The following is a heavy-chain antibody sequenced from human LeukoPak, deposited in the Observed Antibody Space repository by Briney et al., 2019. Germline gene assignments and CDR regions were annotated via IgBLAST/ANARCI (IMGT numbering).Heavy chain of an antibody. CDR3: ARGGWYGDY. CDR2: IKQDGSEK. CDR1: GFTFTSNW. V-gene: IGHV3-7*03. J-gene: IGHJ4*02. Sequence: GGALRLSCAASGFTFTSNWMSWVRQAPGKGLEWVANIKQDGSEKYYVDSVKGRVTISRDNAKNSLSLQMNSLRVEDTAVYYCARGGWYGDYWGQGTLVTVSS. D-gene: IGHD6-19*01.